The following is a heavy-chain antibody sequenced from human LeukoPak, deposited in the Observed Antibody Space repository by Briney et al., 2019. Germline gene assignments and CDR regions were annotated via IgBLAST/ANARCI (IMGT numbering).Heavy chain of an antibody. V-gene: IGHV1-2*06. CDR2: INPNSGGT. D-gene: IGHD3-3*01. CDR1: GYTFTGYY. J-gene: IGHJ4*02. Sequence: ASVKVSSKASGYTFTGYYMHWVRQAPGQGLEWMGRINPNSGGTNYAQKFQGRITMTRDTSISTAYMELSRLRSDDTAVYYCASRLLGVVNDYWGQGTLVTVSS. CDR3: ASRLLGVVNDY.